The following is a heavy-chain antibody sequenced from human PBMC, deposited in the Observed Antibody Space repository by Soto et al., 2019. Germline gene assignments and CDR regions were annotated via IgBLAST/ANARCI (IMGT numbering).Heavy chain of an antibody. CDR2: IYYSGSS. Sequence: QVQLQESGPGLVKPSQTLSLTCTVSGGSINSGGYYWSGIRQHPGKGLEWIGYIYYSGSSYYNPSLKVRVTISVDTSKNQFSLKLSSVTAADTAVYYCAREPSIWGPGTLVTVSS. CDR3: AREPSI. CDR1: GGSINSGGYY. V-gene: IGHV4-31*03. J-gene: IGHJ4*02.